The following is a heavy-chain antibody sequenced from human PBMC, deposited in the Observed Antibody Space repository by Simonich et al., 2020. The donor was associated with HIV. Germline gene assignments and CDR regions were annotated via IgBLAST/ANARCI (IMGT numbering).Heavy chain of an antibody. Sequence: QVQLQQWGAGLLKPSETLSLTCAVYGGSFSGYYWSWIRQPPGKGLEWIGEINHRDSTNYNPSLKSRVTISVDTSKNQFSLKLSSVTAADTAVYYCARLTAGGLGEYFQHWGQGTLVTVSS. V-gene: IGHV4-34*01. D-gene: IGHD6-13*01. CDR3: ARLTAGGLGEYFQH. J-gene: IGHJ1*01. CDR2: INHRDST. CDR1: GGSFSGYY.